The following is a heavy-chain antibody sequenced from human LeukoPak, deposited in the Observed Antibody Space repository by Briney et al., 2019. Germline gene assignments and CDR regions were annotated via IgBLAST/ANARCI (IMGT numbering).Heavy chain of an antibody. J-gene: IGHJ3*02. Sequence: SETLSLTCTVSGGSISTYYWSWIRQPPGKGLEWIGYIYYSGSTYYNPSLKSRVTISVDTSKNQFSLRLSSVTAADTAVYYCARDPGITIFGVVTHDGFDIWGQGTMVTVSS. CDR3: ARDPGITIFGVVTHDGFDI. CDR1: GGSISTYY. V-gene: IGHV4-59*01. D-gene: IGHD3-3*01. CDR2: IYYSGST.